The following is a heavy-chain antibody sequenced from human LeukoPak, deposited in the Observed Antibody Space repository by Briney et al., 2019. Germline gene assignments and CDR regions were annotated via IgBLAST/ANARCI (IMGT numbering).Heavy chain of an antibody. V-gene: IGHV4-38-2*02. CDR1: GYSISSGYY. Sequence: SETLSLTCTVSGYSISSGYYWGWIRQPPGKGLEWIGYIYYDGSTNYNPSLKSRVTISVDTSKNQFSLKLSSVTAAETAVYYCARALVGATYNWFDPWGQGTLVTVSS. J-gene: IGHJ5*02. CDR2: IYYDGST. D-gene: IGHD1-26*01. CDR3: ARALVGATYNWFDP.